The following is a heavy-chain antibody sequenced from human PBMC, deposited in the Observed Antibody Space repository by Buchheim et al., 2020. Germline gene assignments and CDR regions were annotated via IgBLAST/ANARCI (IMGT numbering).Heavy chain of an antibody. D-gene: IGHD6-19*01. CDR3: ARDTWTVTGTNFDY. Sequence: EVQLVESGGGLVQPGGSLRLSCAASGFTFSTYWMHWVRQAPGKGLVWVSRINSDGTTTTYADSVKGRYNISRANAKKTLFLQMNSLRDEDTAVYYCARDTWTVTGTNFDYWGQGTL. J-gene: IGHJ4*02. V-gene: IGHV3-74*01. CDR1: GFTFSTYW. CDR2: INSDGTTT.